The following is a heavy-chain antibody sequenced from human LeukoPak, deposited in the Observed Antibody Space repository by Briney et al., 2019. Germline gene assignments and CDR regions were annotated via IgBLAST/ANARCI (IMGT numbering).Heavy chain of an antibody. J-gene: IGHJ3*02. V-gene: IGHV4-4*09. CDR1: GGSISSYY. CDR2: IYTSGST. Sequence: SETLSLTCTVSGGSISSYYWSWIRQPPGKGLEWIGYIYTSGSTNYNPSLKSRVTISVDTSKNQFSLKLSSVTAAGTAVYYCARHIKYRSAFDIWGQGTMVTVSS. D-gene: IGHD6-6*01. CDR3: ARHIKYRSAFDI.